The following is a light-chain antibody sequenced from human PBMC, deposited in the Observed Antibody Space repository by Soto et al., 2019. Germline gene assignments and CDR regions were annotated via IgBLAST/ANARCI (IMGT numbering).Light chain of an antibody. CDR1: NSDVGSYFL. V-gene: IGLV2-23*01. CDR2: EGS. CDR3: CSYAGSSPYV. J-gene: IGLJ1*01. Sequence: QSVLTQPASVSGSPGQSITMSCTGTNSDVGSYFLVSWYQQHPGKAPKLMIYEGSKRPSGISNRFSGSKSGNAASLTISGLEAEDEAEYYCCSYAGSSPYVFGTGTKLTVL.